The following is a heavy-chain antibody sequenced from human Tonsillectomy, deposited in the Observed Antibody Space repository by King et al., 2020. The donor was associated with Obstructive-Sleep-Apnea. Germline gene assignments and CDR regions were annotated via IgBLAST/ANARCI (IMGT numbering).Heavy chain of an antibody. CDR3: ARVVSYSNGSVY. CDR2: ISSGGGT. CDR1: GFTVGYNY. D-gene: IGHD5-18*01. J-gene: IGHJ4*02. V-gene: IGHV3-53*04. Sequence: VQLVESGGGLVHPGGSLRLSCAASGFTVGYNYMTWVRQAPGKGLEWVSVISSGGGTDYADSVKGRFTISRHDSKNTVYLQMNSLRAEDTAVYYCARVVSYSNGSVYWGQGTLVTVSS.